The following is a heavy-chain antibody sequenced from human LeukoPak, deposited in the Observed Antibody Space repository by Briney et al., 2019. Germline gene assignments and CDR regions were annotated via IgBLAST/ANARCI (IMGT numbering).Heavy chain of an antibody. D-gene: IGHD1-26*01. CDR3: ARDRSPLVGATRGSAFDL. J-gene: IGHJ3*01. V-gene: IGHV3-30*03. CDR2: ISYEGSTK. Sequence: GRSLRLSCAASGFIFSNSVMHWVRQAPGKGLDWVAIISYEGSTKFYADSVKGRFTISRDNSKSTLYLQMNSLRSEDTAMYYCARDRSPLVGATRGSAFDLWGHGTVVAVSS. CDR1: GFIFSNSV.